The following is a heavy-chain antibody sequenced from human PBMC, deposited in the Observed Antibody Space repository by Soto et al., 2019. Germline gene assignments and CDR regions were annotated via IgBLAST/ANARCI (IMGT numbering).Heavy chain of an antibody. Sequence: ASVKVSCKASGDSLSSYYMHWVRQAPGHGLRWMGIINPRDDSTTYAQNFQGRLTMTRDTSTRTVYMELSSLRSEDTAVYYCARGDHYESRGYNNAFDVWGQGTMVSVS. J-gene: IGHJ3*01. D-gene: IGHD1-1*01. CDR3: ARGDHYESRGYNNAFDV. V-gene: IGHV1-46*01. CDR1: GDSLSSYY. CDR2: INPRDDST.